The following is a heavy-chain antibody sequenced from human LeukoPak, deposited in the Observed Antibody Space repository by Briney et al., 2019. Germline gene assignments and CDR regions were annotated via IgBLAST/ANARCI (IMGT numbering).Heavy chain of an antibody. CDR2: IIPIFGTA. D-gene: IGHD2-8*01. Sequence: GASVKVSCKASGYTFTSYAMNWVRQAPGQGLEWVGEIIPIFGTATYAQKFQGRVTITADTSTSTVHMELSSLRSEDTAVYYCARRYCTNGVCYHDRGAFDIWGQGTMVTVSS. J-gene: IGHJ3*02. CDR1: GYTFTSYA. CDR3: ARRYCTNGVCYHDRGAFDI. V-gene: IGHV1-69*06.